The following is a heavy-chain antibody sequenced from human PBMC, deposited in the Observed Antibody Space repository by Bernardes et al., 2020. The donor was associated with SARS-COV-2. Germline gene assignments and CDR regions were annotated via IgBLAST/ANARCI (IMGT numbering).Heavy chain of an antibody. CDR2: ITGNGGTT. CDR3: AKDPLSYSSSWYPNWFDP. D-gene: IGHD6-13*01. J-gene: IGHJ5*02. Sequence: GGSLFLSCAASGFTFNRFAMSWVRQAPGQGLEWVSGITGNGGTTYYADSVKGRFTISRDNFRNLLFVQMNSLRVEDTAVYYCAKDPLSYSSSWYPNWFDPWGQGTLVTVSS. V-gene: IGHV3-23*01. CDR1: GFTFNRFA.